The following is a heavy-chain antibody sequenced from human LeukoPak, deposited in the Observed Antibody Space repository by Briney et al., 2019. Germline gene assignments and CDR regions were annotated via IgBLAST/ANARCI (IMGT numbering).Heavy chain of an antibody. D-gene: IGHD3-16*02. J-gene: IGHJ4*02. CDR1: GGSFSGYY. V-gene: IGHV4-34*01. Sequence: PSETPSLTCAVYGGSFSGYYWSWIRQPPGKGLEWIGEINHSGSTNYNPSLKSRVTISVDTSKNQFSLKLSSVTAADTAVYYCARGGLYDYIWGSYRHGRFDYWGQGTLVTVSS. CDR2: INHSGST. CDR3: ARGGLYDYIWGSYRHGRFDY.